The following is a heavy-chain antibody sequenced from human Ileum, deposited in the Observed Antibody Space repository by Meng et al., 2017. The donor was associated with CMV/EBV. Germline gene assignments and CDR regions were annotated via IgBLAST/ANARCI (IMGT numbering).Heavy chain of an antibody. CDR2: INHRGDP. Sequence: QVQLHQWGAGLLKPSETPSLTCEIHGGSFSGYYGSWIRQTPGKQLEWIGEINHRGDPTYDPSLYGRVTISVDTSKKQVSLKLRSVTAADKAVYYCERGFDNYYDLTWGQGILVTVSS. CDR3: ERGFDNYYDLT. CDR1: GGSFSGYY. J-gene: IGHJ5*02. V-gene: IGHV4-34*01. D-gene: IGHD3-22*01.